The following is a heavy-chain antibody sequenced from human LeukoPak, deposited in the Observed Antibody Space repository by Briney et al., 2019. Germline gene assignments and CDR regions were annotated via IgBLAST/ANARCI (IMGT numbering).Heavy chain of an antibody. CDR1: GGSISSYY. Sequence: PSETLSLTCTVSGGSISSYYWSWIRQPPGKGLEWIGYIYYSGSTNYNPSLKSRVTISVDTSKNQFSLKLSSVTAADTAVYYCARDTRELRTFDYWGQGTLVTVSS. CDR3: ARDTRELRTFDY. CDR2: IYYSGST. D-gene: IGHD1-7*01. J-gene: IGHJ4*02. V-gene: IGHV4-59*01.